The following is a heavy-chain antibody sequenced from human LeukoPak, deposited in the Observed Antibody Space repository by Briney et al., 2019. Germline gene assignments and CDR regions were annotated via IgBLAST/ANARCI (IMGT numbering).Heavy chain of an antibody. CDR2: ISYDGSNK. D-gene: IGHD6-13*01. Sequence: GGSLRLSCAASGLTFSSYGMHWVRQAPGKGLEWVAVISYDGSNKYYADSVKGRFTISRDKSKNTLYLQMNSLRAEDTAVYYCAREGFSRGYYQYYYMDVWGKGTTVTVSS. CDR3: AREGFSRGYYQYYYMDV. J-gene: IGHJ6*03. V-gene: IGHV3-30*03. CDR1: GLTFSSYG.